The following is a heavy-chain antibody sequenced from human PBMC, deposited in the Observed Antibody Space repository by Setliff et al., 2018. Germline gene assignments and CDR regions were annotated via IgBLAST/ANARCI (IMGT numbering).Heavy chain of an antibody. CDR1: GYTFTSYG. D-gene: IGHD3-3*01. J-gene: IGHJ4*02. Sequence: ASVKVSCKTSGYTFTSYGISWVRQGPGQGLEWMGWISAYNGNTNYAQKFQGRVTMTTDTSTSTAYMXXXXXXSXXXAVXYCAREGIERYQYYDFWSGYYTPDYWGQGTLVTVSS. V-gene: IGHV1-18*01. CDR3: AREGIERYQYYDFWSGYYTPDY. CDR2: ISAYNGNT.